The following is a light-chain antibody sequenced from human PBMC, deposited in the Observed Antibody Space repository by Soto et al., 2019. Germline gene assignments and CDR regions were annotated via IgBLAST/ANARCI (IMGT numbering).Light chain of an antibody. CDR3: SSYAGTNNPVV. CDR1: SGDVGAYNS. J-gene: IGLJ2*01. Sequence: QSALTQPPSASGSPGQSVTISCTGTSGDVGAYNSVSWYQQHPGKAPKLMIYGVSTRPSGVPDRFSGSKSGNTASLTVSGLQAEDEADYYCSSYAGTNNPVVFGGGTKVTVL. V-gene: IGLV2-8*01. CDR2: GVS.